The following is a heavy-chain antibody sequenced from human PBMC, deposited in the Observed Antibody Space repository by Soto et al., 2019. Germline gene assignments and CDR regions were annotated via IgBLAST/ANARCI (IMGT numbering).Heavy chain of an antibody. V-gene: IGHV4-30-4*01. CDR3: ARDYGDYNWFDP. CDR1: GGSISSGDYY. Sequence: SETLSLTCTVSGGSISSGDYYWSWIRQPPGKGLEWIGYIYYSGSTYSRGSTYYNPSLKSRVTISVDTSKNQFSLKLNSVTAAVTAVYYCARDYGDYNWFDPWGQGTLVTVSS. D-gene: IGHD4-17*01. CDR2: IYYSGSTYSRGST. J-gene: IGHJ5*02.